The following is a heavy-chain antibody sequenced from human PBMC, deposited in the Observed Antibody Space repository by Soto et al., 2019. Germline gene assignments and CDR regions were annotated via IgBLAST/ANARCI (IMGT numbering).Heavy chain of an antibody. D-gene: IGHD6-13*01. J-gene: IGHJ6*03. CDR3: ARWAGQQLVSAVDSYYYYYMDV. Sequence: GGSLRLSCAASGFTFSSYSMNWVRQAPGKGLEWVSYISSSSSTIYYADSVKGRFTISRDNAKNSLYLKMNSLRAEDTAVYYCARWAGQQLVSAVDSYYYYYMDVWGKGTTVTVSS. CDR2: ISSSSSTI. V-gene: IGHV3-48*01. CDR1: GFTFSSYS.